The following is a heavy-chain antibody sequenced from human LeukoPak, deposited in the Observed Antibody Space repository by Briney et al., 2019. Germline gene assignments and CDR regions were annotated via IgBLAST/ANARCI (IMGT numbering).Heavy chain of an antibody. CDR2: ISSSSSTI. D-gene: IGHD6-13*01. V-gene: IGHV3-48*01. CDR1: GFTFSSYI. Sequence: GGSLRLSCAASGFTFSSYIMNWVRQAPGKGLEWVSYISSSSSTIYYADSVKGRFTISRDNAKNSLYLQMNSLRAEDTAVYYCARDPYGSSWYGFDYWGQGTLVTVSS. J-gene: IGHJ4*02. CDR3: ARDPYGSSWYGFDY.